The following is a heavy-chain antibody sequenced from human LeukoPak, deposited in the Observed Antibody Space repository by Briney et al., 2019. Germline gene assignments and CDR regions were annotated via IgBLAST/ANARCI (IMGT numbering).Heavy chain of an antibody. Sequence: SETLSLTCNVSGASMSSNYWSWIRQPPGKGLEWIGYIYHSGNTNYNPSLKSRVTISVDTSKNQFSLKLSSVTAADTAVYYCARFVDTAMPCLDYWGQGSLVTVSS. CDR1: GASMSSNY. CDR2: IYHSGNT. CDR3: ARFVDTAMPCLDY. J-gene: IGHJ4*02. V-gene: IGHV4-4*09. D-gene: IGHD5-18*01.